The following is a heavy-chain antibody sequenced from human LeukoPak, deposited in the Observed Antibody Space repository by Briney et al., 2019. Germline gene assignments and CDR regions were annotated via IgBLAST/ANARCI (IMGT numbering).Heavy chain of an antibody. V-gene: IGHV3-23*01. Sequence: GGSLGLSCAASGFTFTNYALSWVRQDPGKGLEWVSVISGSGGSTYYADSVKGRFTISRDNSKNTLYLQMNSLRAEDTAVYYCARDRRNGFDYWGQGTLVTVSS. J-gene: IGHJ4*02. CDR3: ARDRRNGFDY. D-gene: IGHD2-8*01. CDR2: ISGSGGST. CDR1: GFTFTNYA.